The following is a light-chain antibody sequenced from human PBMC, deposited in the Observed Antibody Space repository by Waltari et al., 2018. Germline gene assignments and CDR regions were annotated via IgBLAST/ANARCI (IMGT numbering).Light chain of an antibody. J-gene: IGLJ2*01. CDR1: STDLGSSTL. CDR2: EGT. CDR3: FSYADGRSLV. V-gene: IGLV2-23*01. Sequence: QSALTQPASVSGSPGQSITISCTGSSTDLGSSTLVSWYQHHPDKAPNLLLYEGTERPSGISHRFSGSKSGNTASLTISTLQAEDEADYYCFSYADGRSLVFGGGTKLTVL.